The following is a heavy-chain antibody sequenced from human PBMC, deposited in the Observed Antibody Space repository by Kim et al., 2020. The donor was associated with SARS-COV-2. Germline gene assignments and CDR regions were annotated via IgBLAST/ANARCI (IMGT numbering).Heavy chain of an antibody. V-gene: IGHV5-51*01. CDR2: IYPGDSDT. D-gene: IGHD3-22*01. Sequence: GESLKISCKGSGYSFTSYWIGWVRQMPGKGLEWMGIIYPGDSDTRYSPSFQGQVTISADKSISTAYLQWSSLKASDTAMYYCARRLTNYDSSGYYFDYWGQGTLVTVSS. CDR3: ARRLTNYDSSGYYFDY. CDR1: GYSFTSYW. J-gene: IGHJ4*02.